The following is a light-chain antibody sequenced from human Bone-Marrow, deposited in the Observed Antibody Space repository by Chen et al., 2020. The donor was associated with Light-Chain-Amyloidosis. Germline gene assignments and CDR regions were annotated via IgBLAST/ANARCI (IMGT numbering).Light chain of an antibody. V-gene: IGKV3-11*01. Sequence: EIVLTQSPATLSLSPGERVTLSCRASQSVSSYLAWYQQKLGQAPRLLIYDASNRATGIPARFSGSGSGTDFTLTISSLEPEDFAVYYCQQRSNWPPWTFGQGTKVEIK. J-gene: IGKJ1*01. CDR2: DAS. CDR3: QQRSNWPPWT. CDR1: QSVSSY.